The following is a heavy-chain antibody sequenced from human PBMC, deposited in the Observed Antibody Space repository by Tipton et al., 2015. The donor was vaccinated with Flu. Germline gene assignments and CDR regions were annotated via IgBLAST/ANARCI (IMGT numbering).Heavy chain of an antibody. CDR1: GYTFIGYY. CDR3: ARDQSFDFPY. D-gene: IGHD3-3*01. CDR2: ISPNSGGT. V-gene: IGHV1-2*02. J-gene: IGHJ4*02. Sequence: QSGAEVKKPGASMKVSCKASGYTFIGYYIHWVRQAPGQGLEWMGWISPNSGGTKYAQKFQGRVTMTRDTSISTAYMEINGLRFDDTAVYFCARDQSFDFPYWGQGTLVTVSS.